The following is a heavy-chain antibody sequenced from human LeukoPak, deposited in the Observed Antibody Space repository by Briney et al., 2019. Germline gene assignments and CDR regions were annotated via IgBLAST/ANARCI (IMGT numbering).Heavy chain of an antibody. J-gene: IGHJ4*02. Sequence: SETLSLTCAVYGGSFSGYYWSWIRQPPGKGLEWIGEINHSGSTNYNPSLKSRVTISVDTSKNQFSLKLSSVTAADTAVHYCARALGYCSGGSCYSDYWGQGTLVTVSS. CDR3: ARALGYCSGGSCYSDY. D-gene: IGHD2-15*01. CDR2: INHSGST. CDR1: GGSFSGYY. V-gene: IGHV4-34*01.